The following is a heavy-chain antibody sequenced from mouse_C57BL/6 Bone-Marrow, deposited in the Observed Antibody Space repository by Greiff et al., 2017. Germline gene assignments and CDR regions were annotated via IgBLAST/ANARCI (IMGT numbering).Heavy chain of an antibody. CDR3: ARSSTFFYYFDD. V-gene: IGHV1-47*01. CDR2: FHPYNDDT. CDR1: GYTFTTYP. J-gene: IGHJ2*01. D-gene: IGHD5-1*01. Sequence: VQRVESGAELVKPGASVKMSCKASGYTFTTYPIEWMKQNHGKSLEWIGNFHPYNDDTKYNEKFKGKATLTVEKSSNTVYLELSRLTSDDSAVYYCARSSTFFYYFDDWGQGTTLTVSS.